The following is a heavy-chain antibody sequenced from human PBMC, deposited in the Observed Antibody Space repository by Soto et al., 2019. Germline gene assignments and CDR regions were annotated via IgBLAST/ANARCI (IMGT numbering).Heavy chain of an antibody. CDR2: IIPIFDTA. V-gene: IGHV1-69*13. CDR3: AGHSSGVPGYYYGMDV. CDR1: GYTFTSYY. J-gene: IGHJ6*02. D-gene: IGHD3-22*01. Sequence: SVKVSCKASGYTFTSYYIHWVRQAPGQGLEWMGGIIPIFDTADYAQKFQGRVTITADESTNTAYMELSSLRSEDTAVYYCAGHSSGVPGYYYGMDVWGQGTTVTISS.